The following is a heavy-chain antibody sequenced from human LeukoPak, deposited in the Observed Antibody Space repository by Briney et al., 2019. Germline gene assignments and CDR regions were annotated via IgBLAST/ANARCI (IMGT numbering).Heavy chain of an antibody. J-gene: IGHJ5*02. V-gene: IGHV4-34*01. CDR3: ARGLLKDLVVPAANGEWFDP. CDR2: INHSGST. Sequence: SETLSLACAVYGGSFSGYYWSWLRQPPGKGLEWIGEINHSGSTNYNPALKSRVTISVDTSKNQFSRKLSSVTAADRAVDYCARGLLKDLVVPAANGEWFDPCGQGTLVTVSP. D-gene: IGHD2-2*01. CDR1: GGSFSGYY.